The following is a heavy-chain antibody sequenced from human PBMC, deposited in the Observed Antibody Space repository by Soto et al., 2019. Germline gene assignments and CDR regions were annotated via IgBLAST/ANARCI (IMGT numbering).Heavy chain of an antibody. CDR2: ISYDGSNK. CDR3: AKAKRERRDSYGFSLDVQH. J-gene: IGHJ4*02. V-gene: IGHV3-30*18. CDR1: GFSFSSYG. D-gene: IGHD5-18*01. Sequence: WGSRRLSCAASGFSFSSYGMPWVRQDPGKGLAWVAVISYDGSNKYYADSVKGRFTISRDNSKNTLYLQMNSLRAEDTAVYYCAKAKRERRDSYGFSLDVQHWGPGIL.